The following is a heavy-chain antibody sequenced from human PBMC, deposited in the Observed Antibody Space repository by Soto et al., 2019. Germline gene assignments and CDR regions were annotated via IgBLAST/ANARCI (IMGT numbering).Heavy chain of an antibody. J-gene: IGHJ4*02. V-gene: IGHV3-11*05. Sequence: PGESLKISCAASGFTFSDYYMSWIRQAPGKGLEWVSYISSSSSYTNYADSVKGRFTISRDNAKNSLYLQMNSLRAEDTAVYYCAREYSYGIDYWGQGTLVTVSS. CDR1: GFTFSDYY. CDR3: AREYSYGIDY. D-gene: IGHD5-18*01. CDR2: ISSSSSYT.